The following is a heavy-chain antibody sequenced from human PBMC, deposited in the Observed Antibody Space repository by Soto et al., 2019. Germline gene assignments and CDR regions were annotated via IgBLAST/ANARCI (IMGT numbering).Heavy chain of an antibody. J-gene: IGHJ6*02. CDR3: AAHSNPESSYYYYYGMDV. V-gene: IGHV1-58*02. CDR1: GYTFTGYY. D-gene: IGHD4-4*01. Sequence: SVKVSCKASGYTFTGYYMHWVRQAPGQGLEWMGWIVVGSGNTNYAQKFQERVTITRDMSTSTAYMELSSLRSEDTAVYYCAAHSNPESSYYYYYGMDVWGQGTTVTVSS. CDR2: IVVGSGNT.